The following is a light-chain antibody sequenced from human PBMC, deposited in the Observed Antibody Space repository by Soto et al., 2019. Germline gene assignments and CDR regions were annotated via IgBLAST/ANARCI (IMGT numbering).Light chain of an antibody. J-gene: IGLJ1*01. Sequence: QSVLTQPPSASGSPGQSVTISCTGTSSDVGGYNYVSWYQQHPGKAPKLMIYEVSKRPSGVPDRFSGSKSGNTASLTVSGLQAEDEADYYCSSHAGSKRVFGTWTKVTVL. CDR1: SSDVGGYNY. V-gene: IGLV2-8*01. CDR3: SSHAGSKRV. CDR2: EVS.